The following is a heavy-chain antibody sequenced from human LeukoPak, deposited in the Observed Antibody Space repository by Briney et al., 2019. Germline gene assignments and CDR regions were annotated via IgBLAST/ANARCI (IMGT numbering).Heavy chain of an antibody. J-gene: IGHJ6*02. D-gene: IGHD3-3*01. Sequence: GGSLRLSCAASGFTFSSYAMHWVRQAPGKGLEWVAVISYDGSNKYYADSVKGRFTISRDNSKNTLYLQMNSLRAEDTAVYYCAREPPLEWLLSPYGMDVWGQGTTVTVS. CDR2: ISYDGSNK. CDR1: GFTFSSYA. CDR3: AREPPLEWLLSPYGMDV. V-gene: IGHV3-30-3*01.